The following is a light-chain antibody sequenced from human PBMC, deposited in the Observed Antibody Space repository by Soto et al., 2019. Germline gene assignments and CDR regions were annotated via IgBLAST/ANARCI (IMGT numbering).Light chain of an antibody. J-gene: IGLJ2*01. CDR3: SAYAGSSAVV. CDR1: SSDIGAYNF. CDR2: DVS. Sequence: QSALTQPASVSGSPGQSITISCTGTSSDIGAYNFVSWYQQHPGKAPKLLIYDVSFRPSGVSDRFSGSKSGSTASLTISGLQSEDEAAYYCSAYAGSSAVVFGGGTKLTVL. V-gene: IGLV2-14*03.